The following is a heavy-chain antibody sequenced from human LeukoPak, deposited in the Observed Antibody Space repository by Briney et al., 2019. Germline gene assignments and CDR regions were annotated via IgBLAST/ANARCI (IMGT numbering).Heavy chain of an antibody. CDR3: ARDFWSGPRY. V-gene: IGHV4-38-2*02. D-gene: IGHD3-3*01. CDR2: IYHTGST. J-gene: IGHJ4*02. CDR1: GYSISSTYC. Sequence: SETLSLTCTVSGYSISSTYCWGWIRQSPGRGLEWIGSIYHTGSTFYNPSLTSRVTISVDTSKNQFSLKLSSVTAADTAVYYCARDFWSGPRYWGQGTLVTVSS.